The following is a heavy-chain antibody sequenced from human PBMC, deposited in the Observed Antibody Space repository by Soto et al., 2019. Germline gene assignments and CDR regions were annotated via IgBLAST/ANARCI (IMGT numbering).Heavy chain of an antibody. V-gene: IGHV1-18*01. Sequence: QVQLVQSGAEVKKPGASVKVSCKASGYTFSNYAISWVRQAPGQGLEWMGWISGYNGNTNYAQKLQGRVTMTTDTSTTTAYMERRGLRSDDTAVYYCAGVGTYSASHEGSYWGQGTLVTVSS. D-gene: IGHD6-13*01. J-gene: IGHJ4*02. CDR3: AGVGTYSASHEGSY. CDR2: ISGYNGNT. CDR1: GYTFSNYA.